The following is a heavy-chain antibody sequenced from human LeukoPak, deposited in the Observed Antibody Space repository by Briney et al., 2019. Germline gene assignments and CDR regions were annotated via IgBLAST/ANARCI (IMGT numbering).Heavy chain of an antibody. CDR2: ISWNSGSI. CDR1: GFTFDDYA. J-gene: IGHJ3*02. V-gene: IGHV3-9*01. CDR3: AKDWDRLGGSDDAFDI. D-gene: IGHD3-10*01. Sequence: GRSLRLSCAASGFTFDDYAMHWVRQAPGKGMEWVSGISWNSGSIGYADSVKGRFTISRDNAKNSLYLQMNSLRAEDTALYYCAKDWDRLGGSDDAFDIWGQGTMVTVSS.